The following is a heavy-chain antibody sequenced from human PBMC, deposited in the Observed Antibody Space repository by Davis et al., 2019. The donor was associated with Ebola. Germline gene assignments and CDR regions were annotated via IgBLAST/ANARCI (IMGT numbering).Heavy chain of an antibody. CDR1: GFTFRSYW. V-gene: IGHV3-7*03. CDR3: ARAGGLSGSLRDYDY. CDR2: IKQDESEK. D-gene: IGHD1-26*01. J-gene: IGHJ4*02. Sequence: GESLKISCAASGFTFRSYWMSWVRQAPGKGLEWVANIKQDESEKYYVDSVKGRFTISRDNAKNSLYLQMNSLRAEDTAVYYCARAGGLSGSLRDYDYWGQGTLVTVS.